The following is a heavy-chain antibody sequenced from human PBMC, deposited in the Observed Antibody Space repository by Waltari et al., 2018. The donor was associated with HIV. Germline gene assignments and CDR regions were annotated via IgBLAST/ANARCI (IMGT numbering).Heavy chain of an antibody. V-gene: IGHV4-59*08. J-gene: IGHJ3*02. Sequence: QVQLQESGPGLVKPSETLSLTCTVSGGSIRSDYWSWIRQPPGKGLEWIAYISFSGRTNYNPSLKSRLTISIDTSKNQFSLKLSSVTAADTAVYYCASQKPDHQLFHIWGQGTMVTVSS. CDR2: ISFSGRT. CDR1: GGSIRSDY. CDR3: ASQKPDHQLFHI. D-gene: IGHD2-2*01.